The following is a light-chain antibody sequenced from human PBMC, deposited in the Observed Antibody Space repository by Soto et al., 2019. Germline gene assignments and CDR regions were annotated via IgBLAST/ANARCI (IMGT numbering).Light chain of an antibody. CDR1: QSVSSY. CDR2: DAS. V-gene: IGKV3-11*01. J-gene: IGKJ5*01. Sequence: EIVFTRSPATLSLSPGERATLSCRASQSVSSYLAWYQQKPGQAPRLLIYDASNRATGIPARFSGSGSGTDFTLTISSLEPEDFAVYYCQQRSNWLVTFGQGTRLEIK. CDR3: QQRSNWLVT.